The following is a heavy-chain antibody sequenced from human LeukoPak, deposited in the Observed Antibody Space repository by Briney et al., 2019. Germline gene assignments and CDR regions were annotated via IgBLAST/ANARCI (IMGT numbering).Heavy chain of an antibody. J-gene: IGHJ6*02. V-gene: IGHV1-2*02. CDR3: ARMDAGKKDWNDVDYYYYYGMDV. D-gene: IGHD1-1*01. CDR1: GYTFTGYY. Sequence: ASVKVSCKASGYTFTGYYMHWVRQAPGQGLEGMGWINPNSGGTNYAQKFKGRGTRTRDTSISTAYMELSRLRSDDTAVYYCARMDAGKKDWNDVDYYYYYGMDVWGQGTTVTVSS. CDR2: INPNSGGT.